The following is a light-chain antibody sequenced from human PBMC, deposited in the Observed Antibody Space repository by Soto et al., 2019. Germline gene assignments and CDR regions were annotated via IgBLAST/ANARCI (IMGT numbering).Light chain of an antibody. CDR1: SSDVGGYNY. CDR3: SSYTTSSTHGV. Sequence: QSALTQPASVSVSPGQSFTISCTGTSSDVGGYNYVSWYQQHPGKAPKLMIYEVSNRPSGVSKRFSGSKSGNTASLTISGLQAEDEADYYCSSYTTSSTHGVFGGGTKVTVL. CDR2: EVS. J-gene: IGLJ3*02. V-gene: IGLV2-14*01.